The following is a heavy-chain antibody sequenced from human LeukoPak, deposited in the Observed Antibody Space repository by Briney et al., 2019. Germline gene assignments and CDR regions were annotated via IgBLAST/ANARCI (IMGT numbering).Heavy chain of an antibody. CDR2: ISYDGSNK. D-gene: IGHD6-19*01. V-gene: IGHV3-30*18. J-gene: IGHJ4*02. CDR3: AKDSGRIAVAAYFDY. Sequence: GGSLRLSCAASGFTFSSYGMHWVRQAPGKGLEWVAVISYDGSNKYYADSVRGRFTISRDNSKNTLYLQMNSLRAEDTAVYYCAKDSGRIAVAAYFDYWGQGTLVTVSS. CDR1: GFTFSSYG.